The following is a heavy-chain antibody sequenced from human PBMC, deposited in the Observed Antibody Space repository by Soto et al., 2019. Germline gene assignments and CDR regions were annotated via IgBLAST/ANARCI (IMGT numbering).Heavy chain of an antibody. V-gene: IGHV1-3*01. CDR1: GYTFTSYA. D-gene: IGHD6-19*01. J-gene: IGHJ4*02. CDR3: ARDLGGWTDY. Sequence: ASVKVSCKASGYTFTSYAMHWVRQAPGQRLEWMGWTNAGNGNTKYSQKFQGRVTITRDTSASTAYMELSRLRSEDTTVYYCARDLGGWTDYWGQGTLVTVSS. CDR2: TNAGNGNT.